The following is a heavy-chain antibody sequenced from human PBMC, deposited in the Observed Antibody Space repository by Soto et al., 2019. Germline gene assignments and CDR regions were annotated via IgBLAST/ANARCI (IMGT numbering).Heavy chain of an antibody. CDR2: MNPNSGNT. CDR3: ARTPSGVVGAPRINWFDP. D-gene: IGHD2-15*01. V-gene: IGHV1-8*01. CDR1: GYTFTSYD. Sequence: QVQLVQSGAEVKKPGASVKVSCKASGYTFTSYDINWVRQATGQGLEWMGWMNPNSGNTGYAQKFQGRVTMTRNTSSSTAYMGLSSLRSEDTAVYYCARTPSGVVGAPRINWFDPWGPGTRVTVSS. J-gene: IGHJ5*02.